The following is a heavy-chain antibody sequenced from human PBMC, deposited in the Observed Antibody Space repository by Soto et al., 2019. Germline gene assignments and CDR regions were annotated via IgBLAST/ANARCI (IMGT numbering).Heavy chain of an antibody. Sequence: PGGSLRLSCAASGFTFSSYSMNWVRQAPGKGLEWVSSISSSSTYIYYADSVKGRFTISRDNAKNSLYLQMNSLRAEDTALYYCAVIGVVAATHWLDPWGQGTLVTVSS. CDR1: GFTFSSYS. CDR2: ISSSSTYI. J-gene: IGHJ5*02. CDR3: AVIGVVAATHWLDP. D-gene: IGHD2-15*01. V-gene: IGHV3-21*01.